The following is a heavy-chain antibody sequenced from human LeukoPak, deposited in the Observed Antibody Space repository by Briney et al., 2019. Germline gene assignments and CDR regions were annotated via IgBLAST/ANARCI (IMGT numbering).Heavy chain of an antibody. CDR1: GFSFSEYA. Sequence: GGSLRLSCAASGFSFSEYAMSWVRQAPGKGLEWVSIISGSGRTTDYADSVKGRFTISRDNSKNTLYLQMNSLRVEDTAVYYCARGGYSSSWYHFDYWGQGTLVTVSS. CDR2: ISGSGRTT. CDR3: ARGGYSSSWYHFDY. V-gene: IGHV3-23*01. D-gene: IGHD6-13*01. J-gene: IGHJ4*02.